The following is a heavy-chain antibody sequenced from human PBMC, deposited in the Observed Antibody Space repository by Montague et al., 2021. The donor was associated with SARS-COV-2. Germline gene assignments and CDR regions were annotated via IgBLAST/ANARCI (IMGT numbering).Heavy chain of an antibody. J-gene: IGHJ4*02. V-gene: IGHV4-61*02. CDR1: GGSLSSGSYY. D-gene: IGHD2-21*01. CDR3: ARVVGFDFDY. Sequence: TLSLTCTVSGGSLSSGSYYWSWIRQPAGNGLEWIGRIYTSGSTNYNPSLKSRVTISVDTSKNQFSLKLSSVTAADTAVYYCARVVGFDFDYWGQGTLVTVSS. CDR2: IYTSGST.